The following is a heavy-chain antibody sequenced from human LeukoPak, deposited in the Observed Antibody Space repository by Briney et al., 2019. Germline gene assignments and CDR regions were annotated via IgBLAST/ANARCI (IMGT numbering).Heavy chain of an antibody. Sequence: SVKVSCKASGYTFTGYYMHWGRQAPGQGLEWMGWINPNSGGTNYAQKFQGRVTMTRDTSISTAYMELSRLRSDDTAVYYCARDIVVVPAAGCFDYWGQGTLVTVSS. V-gene: IGHV1-2*02. D-gene: IGHD2-2*01. CDR1: GYTFTGYY. CDR2: INPNSGGT. J-gene: IGHJ4*02. CDR3: ARDIVVVPAAGCFDY.